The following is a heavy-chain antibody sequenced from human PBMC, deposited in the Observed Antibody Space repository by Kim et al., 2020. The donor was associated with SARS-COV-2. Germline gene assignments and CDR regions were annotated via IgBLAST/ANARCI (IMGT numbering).Heavy chain of an antibody. D-gene: IGHD3-3*01. CDR1: GGSISSDY. V-gene: IGHV4-59*01. J-gene: IGHJ5*02. Sequence: SETLTLTCTVSGGSISSDYWSWIRQPPGKGLEWIGYIYYSGSTNYNPSRKSRVNISVDTSKNQFSLKLSSVTAADTAVYYCARGSSLTIFGVVGWFDPWG. CDR3: ARGSSLTIFGVVGWFDP. CDR2: IYYSGST.